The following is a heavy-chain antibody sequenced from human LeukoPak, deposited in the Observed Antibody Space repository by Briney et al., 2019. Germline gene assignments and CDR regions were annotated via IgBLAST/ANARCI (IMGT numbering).Heavy chain of an antibody. V-gene: IGHV1-2*02. D-gene: IGHD3-22*01. CDR1: GGTFSNYA. J-gene: IGHJ5*02. CDR3: ARKNYYDSSGYYTPFVWFDP. Sequence: GSSVKVSCKASGGTFSNYAITWVRQAPGQGLEWMGWINPNSGGTNYAQKFQGRVTMTRDTSISTAYMELSRLRSDDTAVYYCARKNYYDSSGYYTPFVWFDPWGQGTLVTVSS. CDR2: INPNSGGT.